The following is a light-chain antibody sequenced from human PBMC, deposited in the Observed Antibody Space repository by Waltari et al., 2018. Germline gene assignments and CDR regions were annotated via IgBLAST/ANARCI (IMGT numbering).Light chain of an antibody. CDR2: DVS. CDR3: NSYTNSGTYV. CDR1: RSDVGPHNY. J-gene: IGLJ1*01. V-gene: IGLV2-14*03. Sequence: QSALTQPGSGSGSPGQSIPISCTGTRSDVGPHNYVTWYQQRPGKAPDLIIFDVSNRPSGVSIRFSGSKSGNTASLTISGLQAEDEADYYCNSYTNSGTYVFGSGTKVTVL.